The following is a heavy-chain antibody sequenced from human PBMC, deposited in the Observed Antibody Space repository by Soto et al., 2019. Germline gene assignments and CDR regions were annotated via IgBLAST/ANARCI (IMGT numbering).Heavy chain of an antibody. D-gene: IGHD4-4*01. Sequence: EVQQLESGGGLVQPGGSLRLSCAAAEFTFSDYAMTWVRLAPGRGLEGVSSITASGDYAQYTDSVKGRFSVSRDNSRSTLFLPMESMRDEDTAIHFCGRDPNGDYSGVFAMWGRGPMVTVSS. CDR1: EFTFSDYA. J-gene: IGHJ3*02. CDR3: GRDPNGDYSGVFAM. CDR2: ITASGDYA. V-gene: IGHV3-23*01.